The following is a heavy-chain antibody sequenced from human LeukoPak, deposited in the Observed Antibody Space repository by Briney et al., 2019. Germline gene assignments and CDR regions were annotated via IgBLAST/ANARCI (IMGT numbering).Heavy chain of an antibody. CDR3: ATTERGYSRYDFGS. CDR2: INPNSGGT. D-gene: IGHD5-12*01. V-gene: IGHV1-2*02. J-gene: IGHJ4*02. Sequence: ASVKVSCKASGYTFTGYYMHWVRQAPGQGLEWMGWINPNSGGTNYAQKFQGRVTMTRDTSISTAYMELSRLRSDVTGVYYCATTERGYSRYDFGSWGQGTLVTVSS. CDR1: GYTFTGYY.